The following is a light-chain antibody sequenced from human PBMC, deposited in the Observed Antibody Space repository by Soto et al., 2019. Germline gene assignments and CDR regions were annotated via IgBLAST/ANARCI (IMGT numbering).Light chain of an antibody. J-gene: IGKJ4*01. Sequence: EIVMTQSPATLSASPGEGATLSCKASQSVYNNLAWYQQKPGQPPRLLIYDASNRATGISARFSGSGYGTEFTLTISSLQSEDFAVYFCQQCRNWPLTFGGGTKVEIK. V-gene: IGKV3-15*01. CDR1: QSVYNN. CDR2: DAS. CDR3: QQCRNWPLT.